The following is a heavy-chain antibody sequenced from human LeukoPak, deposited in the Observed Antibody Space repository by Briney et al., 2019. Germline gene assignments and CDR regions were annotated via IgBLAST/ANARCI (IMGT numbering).Heavy chain of an antibody. CDR2: ISSSSSYI. V-gene: IGHV3-21*01. CDR3: ARDHRPRFIVGATTFAFDI. Sequence: PGGSLRLSCEASGFIFNKYSMNWVRQAPGKGLEWVSSISSSSSYIYYADSVKGRFTISRDNAKNSLYLQTNSLRAEDTAVYYCARDHRPRFIVGATTFAFDIWGQGTMVTVSS. D-gene: IGHD1-26*01. CDR1: GFIFNKYS. J-gene: IGHJ3*02.